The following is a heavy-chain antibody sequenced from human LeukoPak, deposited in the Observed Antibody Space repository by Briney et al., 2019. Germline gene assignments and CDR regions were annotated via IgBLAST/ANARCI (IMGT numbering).Heavy chain of an antibody. CDR2: ISGSGGST. CDR1: GFTFSSYA. D-gene: IGHD2-15*01. V-gene: IGHV3-23*01. Sequence: TGGSLRLSCAASGFTFSSYAMSWVRQAPGKGLEWVSAISGSGGSTYYADSVKGRFTISRDNSKNTLYLQMNSLRAEDTAVYYCAKENADIVVVVAAHFDYWGQGTLVTVSS. CDR3: AKENADIVVVVAAHFDY. J-gene: IGHJ4*02.